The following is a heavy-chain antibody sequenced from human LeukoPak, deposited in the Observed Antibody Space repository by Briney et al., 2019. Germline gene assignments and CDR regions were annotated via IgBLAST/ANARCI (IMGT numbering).Heavy chain of an antibody. CDR2: IYYSGST. D-gene: IGHD2-15*01. J-gene: IGHJ5*02. Sequence: SETLSLTCTVSGGSISNRSYYWGWIRQPPGKGLEWIGTIYYSGSTYYNPSLKSRVTISVDTSKNQYSLKLSSVTAADTAVYYCARDLEGYCSGGSCYNWFDPWGQGTLVTVSS. CDR1: GGSISNRSYY. V-gene: IGHV4-39*07. CDR3: ARDLEGYCSGGSCYNWFDP.